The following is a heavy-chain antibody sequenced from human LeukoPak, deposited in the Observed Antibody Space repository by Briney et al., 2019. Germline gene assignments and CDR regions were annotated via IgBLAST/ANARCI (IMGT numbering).Heavy chain of an antibody. CDR2: INHSGST. CDR3: APRGDIEHSYGYGKWFDP. CDR1: GGSFSGYY. J-gene: IGHJ5*02. V-gene: IGHV4-34*01. Sequence: SETLSLTCAVYGGSFSGYYWSWIRQPPGKGLEWIGEINHSGSTNYNASPKSRVTISVDTSKNQFSLRLSSVTAADTAMYYCAPRGDIEHSYGYGKWFDPWGQGTRVTVSS. D-gene: IGHD5-18*01.